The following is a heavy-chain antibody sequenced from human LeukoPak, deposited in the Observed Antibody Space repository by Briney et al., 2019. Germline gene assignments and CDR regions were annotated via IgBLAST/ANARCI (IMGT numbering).Heavy chain of an antibody. Sequence: GESLKISCKASGYTFTDYYLHWVRQAPGQGLEWMGWINPHSGGTNYAQKFQGRVTMTRDTSISTVYMDLSRLRSDDTAVYYCARARYSTTWYSFDYWGQGTLVTVSS. V-gene: IGHV1-2*02. J-gene: IGHJ4*02. CDR2: INPHSGGT. D-gene: IGHD6-13*01. CDR3: ARARYSTTWYSFDY. CDR1: GYTFTDYY.